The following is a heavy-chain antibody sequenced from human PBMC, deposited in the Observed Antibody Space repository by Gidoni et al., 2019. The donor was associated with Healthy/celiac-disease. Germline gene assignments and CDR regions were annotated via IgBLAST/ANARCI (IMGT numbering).Heavy chain of an antibody. CDR2: INAGNGNT. Sequence: QVQLVQSGAEGKKPGAQVKVSCKDSGYTFTSYATHWGRQAPGQRLEWMGWINAGNGNTKYSQKFQHRVTITRDTSASTSYMELSSLRSEDTAVYYCARYRRPGIAVAGHNNWFDPWGQGTLVTVSS. V-gene: IGHV1-3*01. J-gene: IGHJ5*02. CDR3: ARYRRPGIAVAGHNNWFDP. D-gene: IGHD6-19*01. CDR1: GYTFTSYA.